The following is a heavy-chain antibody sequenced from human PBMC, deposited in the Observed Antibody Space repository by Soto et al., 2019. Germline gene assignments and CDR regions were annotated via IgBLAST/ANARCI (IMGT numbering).Heavy chain of an antibody. D-gene: IGHD3-22*01. V-gene: IGHV3-64*04. CDR2: ISTNGGST. CDR3: VRDQDSRGFSVFNL. J-gene: IGHJ5*02. Sequence: PGGSLRLSCSASGFTFSSYAMHWVRQAPGKGLEYVSSISTNGGSTHYADSVKGRFTISRDNSKNTQYLQMNSLRAEDTAVYFCVRDQDSRGFSVFNLWGQGTQVTVSS. CDR1: GFTFSSYA.